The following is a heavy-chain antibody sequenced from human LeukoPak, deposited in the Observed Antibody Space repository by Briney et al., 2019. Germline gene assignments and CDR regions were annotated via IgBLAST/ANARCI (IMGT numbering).Heavy chain of an antibody. CDR2: ISSSGTYK. D-gene: IGHD2-21*01. J-gene: IGHJ4*02. CDR1: GFTFSDYT. CDR3: ARSYCGGDCYQNYFDY. V-gene: IGHV3-21*01. Sequence: PGGSLRLSCAASGFTFSDYTMNWVRQAPGKGLEWVSSISSSGTYKYYADSVKGRFTISRDNAKNSLYLQMNSLRAEDTAVYYCARSYCGGDCYQNYFDYWGQGTLVTVSS.